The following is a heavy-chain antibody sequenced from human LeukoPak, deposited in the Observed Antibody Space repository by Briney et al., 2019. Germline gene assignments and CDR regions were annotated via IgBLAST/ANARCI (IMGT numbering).Heavy chain of an antibody. D-gene: IGHD6-19*01. Sequence: GGSLRLSCAASGFTFSSYSMNWVRQAPGKGLEWVSSISSSSSYIYYADSVKGRFTISRDNAKNSLYLQMNSLRAEDTAVYYWAKDNAGAGTGGNWFDPWGQGTLV. CDR1: GFTFSSYS. V-gene: IGHV3-21*01. J-gene: IGHJ5*02. CDR3: AKDNAGAGTGGNWFDP. CDR2: ISSSSSYI.